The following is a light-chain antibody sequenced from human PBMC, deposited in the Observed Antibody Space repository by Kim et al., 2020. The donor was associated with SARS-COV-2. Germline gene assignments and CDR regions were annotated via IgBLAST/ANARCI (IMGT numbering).Light chain of an antibody. CDR1: SLRAYY. V-gene: IGLV3-19*01. J-gene: IGLJ2*01. Sequence: SSELTQDPAVSVALGQTVTITCQGDSLRAYYASWYQQKPGQAPVLVMSGKNDRPSGIPDRFTGSSSGDTASLTLSGAQAEDEADYYCHSRDSSGNHVLFGGGTQLTVL. CDR3: HSRDSSGNHVL. CDR2: GKN.